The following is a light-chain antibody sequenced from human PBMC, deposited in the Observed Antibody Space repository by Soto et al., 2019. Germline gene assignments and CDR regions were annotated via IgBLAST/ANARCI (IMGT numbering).Light chain of an antibody. V-gene: IGKV3-20*01. CDR2: GAS. Sequence: IVLTQSPGTLSLSAGERATLPCRASQSVKSSYLAWYQHKVGQAPRLLIYGASNRATGIPDRFSGSGSGTDFTLTISRLEPEDFAVYYCQQYGSSGTFGQGTKVDI. J-gene: IGKJ1*01. CDR1: QSVKSSY. CDR3: QQYGSSGT.